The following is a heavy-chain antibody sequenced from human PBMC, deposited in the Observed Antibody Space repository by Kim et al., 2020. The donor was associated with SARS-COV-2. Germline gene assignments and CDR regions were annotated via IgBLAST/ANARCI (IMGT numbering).Heavy chain of an antibody. CDR2: ISSDGSNK. CDR1: GFTFSSYG. D-gene: IGHD3-10*01. V-gene: IGHV3-33*06. Sequence: GGSLRLSCAASGFTFSSYGMHWVRQAPGKGLEWVAVISSDGSNKYYADSVKGRFTISRDNSKNTLYLQMNSLRAEDTAVYYCAKWNYYGSGGSAFYEDCFDVWGQGTLVTVSS. J-gene: IGHJ4*02. CDR3: AKWNYYGSGGSAFYEDCFDV.